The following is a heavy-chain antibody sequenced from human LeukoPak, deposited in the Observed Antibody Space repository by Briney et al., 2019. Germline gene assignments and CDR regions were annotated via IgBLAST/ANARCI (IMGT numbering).Heavy chain of an antibody. D-gene: IGHD6-13*01. CDR3: ARDAAAAGYPLDY. J-gene: IGHJ4*02. V-gene: IGHV4-59*01. CDR1: GGSISSYY. CDR2: IYYSGST. Sequence: PSETLSLTCTVSGGSISSYYWSWIRQPPGKGLEWIGYIYYSGSTNYNPSLKSRVTISVDTSKNQFSLKLSSVTAADTAVYYCARDAAAAGYPLDYWGQGTLVTVSS.